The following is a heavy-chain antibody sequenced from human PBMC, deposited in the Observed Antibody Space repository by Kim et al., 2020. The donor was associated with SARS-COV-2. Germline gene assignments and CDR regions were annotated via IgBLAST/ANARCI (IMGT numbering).Heavy chain of an antibody. CDR3: ARDMTDYAILTGYGRSWYFDL. CDR2: INPSGGST. J-gene: IGHJ2*01. Sequence: ASVKVSCKASGYTFTSYYMHWVRQAPGQGLEWMGIINPSGGSTSYAQKFQGRVTMTRDTSTSTVYMELSSLRSEDTAVYYCARDMTDYAILTGYGRSWYFDLWGRGTQVTVSS. V-gene: IGHV1-46*01. CDR1: GYTFTSYY. D-gene: IGHD3-9*01.